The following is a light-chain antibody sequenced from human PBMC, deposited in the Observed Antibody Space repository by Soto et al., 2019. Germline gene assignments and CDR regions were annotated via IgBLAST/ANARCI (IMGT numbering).Light chain of an antibody. CDR2: GAS. V-gene: IGKV3-20*01. Sequence: EIVLTQTPGTLSLSPGERATLSCRASLTVSNNYLAWYQQKAGQAPRLVIYGASSRATGIPDRFSASGSGTDFTLTVSRLEPEDFAVYYCQQYSTSPLTFGQGTRLEIK. J-gene: IGKJ5*01. CDR3: QQYSTSPLT. CDR1: LTVSNNY.